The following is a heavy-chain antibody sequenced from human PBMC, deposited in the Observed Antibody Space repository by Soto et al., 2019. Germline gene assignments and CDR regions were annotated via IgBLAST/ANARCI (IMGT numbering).Heavy chain of an antibody. J-gene: IGHJ6*02. V-gene: IGHV1-18*01. CDR2: ISAYNGNT. Sequence: GASVKVSCKASGYTFTSYGISWVRQAPGQGLEWMGWISAYNGNTNYAQKLQGRVTMTTDTSTSTAYMELRSLRSDDTAVYYCARNMVRGVFSYYYYYGMDVWGQGTTVTVSS. CDR3: ARNMVRGVFSYYYYYGMDV. CDR1: GYTFTSYG. D-gene: IGHD3-10*01.